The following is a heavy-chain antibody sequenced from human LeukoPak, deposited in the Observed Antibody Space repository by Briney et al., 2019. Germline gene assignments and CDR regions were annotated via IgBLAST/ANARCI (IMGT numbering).Heavy chain of an antibody. CDR2: ISYDGSNK. D-gene: IGHD2-21*01. CDR1: GFTFSSYS. CDR3: AKEGFEVVLDWHFDL. J-gene: IGHJ2*01. Sequence: GGSLRLSCAASGFTFSSYSMNWVRQAPGKGLEWVAVISYDGSNKYYADSVKGRFTISRDNSKSTLYLQMNSLRAEDTAVYYCAKEGFEVVLDWHFDLWGRGTLVTVSS. V-gene: IGHV3-30*18.